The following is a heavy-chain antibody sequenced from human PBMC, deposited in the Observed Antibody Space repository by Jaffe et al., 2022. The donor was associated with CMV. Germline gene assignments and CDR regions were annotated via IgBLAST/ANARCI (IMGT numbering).Heavy chain of an antibody. CDR2: ISLGGST. CDR1: GGSIGTANY. CDR3: ARHMAARGTRGFDS. J-gene: IGHJ4*02. V-gene: IGHV4-4*02. Sequence: QVRLQESGPGLVKPSGTLSLTCAVSGGSIGTANYWSWVRQPPGKGLEWIGEISLGGSTNYSPSLWSRVTISLDNAKSQLSLEVSSVTAADTAIYYCARHMAARGTRGFDSWGQGTLVTVSS. D-gene: IGHD2-15*01.